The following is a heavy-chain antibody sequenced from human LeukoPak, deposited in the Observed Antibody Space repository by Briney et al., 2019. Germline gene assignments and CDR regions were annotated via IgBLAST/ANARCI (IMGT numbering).Heavy chain of an antibody. D-gene: IGHD6-19*01. Sequence: GESLKISCRGSGYSFTCYWIGWVRQMPGEGLEWMGIIYPGDSDTRYSPSFQGQVTISADKSISTAYLQWSSLKASDTAMYYCARQVAGNPPDAFDIWGQGTMVNVSS. CDR3: ARQVAGNPPDAFDI. CDR2: IYPGDSDT. CDR1: GYSFTCYW. J-gene: IGHJ3*02. V-gene: IGHV5-51*01.